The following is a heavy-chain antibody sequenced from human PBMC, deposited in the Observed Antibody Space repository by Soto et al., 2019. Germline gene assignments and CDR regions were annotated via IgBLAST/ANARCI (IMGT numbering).Heavy chain of an antibody. J-gene: IGHJ4*02. CDR2: IYWNDDK. CDR1: GFSLSTSGVG. V-gene: IGHV2-5*01. CDR3: ALQASQHSSGWYIDY. Sequence: QITLKESGPTLVKPTQTLTLTCTFSGFSLSTSGVGVGWIRQPPGKALEWLALIYWNDDKRYSPSLKSRLTITKDTSKNQVVLTMTNMDPVDTATYYCALQASQHSSGWYIDYWGQGTLVTVSS. D-gene: IGHD6-19*01.